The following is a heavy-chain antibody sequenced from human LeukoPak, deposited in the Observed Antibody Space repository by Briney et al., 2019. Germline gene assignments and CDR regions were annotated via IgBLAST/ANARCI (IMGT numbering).Heavy chain of an antibody. CDR2: INHSGST. Sequence: PSETLSLTCAVYGGSFTGYYWSGIRQPPGKGLEWIGEINHSGSTNYNPSLKSRVTISVDTSKNQFSLKLSSVTAADTAVYYCARAAYCSGGSCYYNYYGMDVWGKGTTVTVSS. CDR1: GGSFTGYY. J-gene: IGHJ6*04. V-gene: IGHV4-34*01. D-gene: IGHD2-15*01. CDR3: ARAAYCSGGSCYYNYYGMDV.